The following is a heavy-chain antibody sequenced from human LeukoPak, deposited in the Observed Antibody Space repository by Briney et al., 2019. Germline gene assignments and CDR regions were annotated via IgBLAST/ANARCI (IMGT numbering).Heavy chain of an antibody. J-gene: IGHJ4*02. V-gene: IGHV3-21*01. D-gene: IGHD2-2*01. CDR3: AREPIPAAIMYYFDY. Sequence: GGSLRLSCAASGFTFSTYSMNWVRQAPGKGLEWVSSITGSYSHIYYADSVKGRFTISRDNSKNTLSLQMNSLRAEDTAVYYCAREPIPAAIMYYFDYWGQGTLVTVSS. CDR1: GFTFSTYS. CDR2: ITGSYSHI.